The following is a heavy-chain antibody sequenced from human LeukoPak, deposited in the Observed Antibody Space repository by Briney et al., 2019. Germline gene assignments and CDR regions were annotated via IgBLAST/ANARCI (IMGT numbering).Heavy chain of an antibody. CDR1: GYTFTSYG. CDR3: ARDLGIWNGYYNWFDP. CDR2: ISAYNGNT. V-gene: IGHV1-18*01. J-gene: IGHJ5*02. D-gene: IGHD3-3*01. Sequence: ASVKVSCKASGYTFTSYGISWVRQAPGQGLEWMGWISAYNGNTNYAQKLQGRVTMTTDTSTSTAYMELRSLRSDDTAVYYCARDLGIWNGYYNWFDPWGQGTLVTVSS.